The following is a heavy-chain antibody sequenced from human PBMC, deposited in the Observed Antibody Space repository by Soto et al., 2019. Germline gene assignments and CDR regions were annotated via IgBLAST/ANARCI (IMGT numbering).Heavy chain of an antibody. Sequence: ASVKVSCKASGYTFTGYYIHWVRQAPGQGLEWMGWINPNSGGTNYAQKFQGWVTMTRDTSISTAYMELSRLRSDDTAVYYCAREEDCSGGSCYGAEYFQHWGQGTLVTVSS. CDR1: GYTFTGYY. CDR2: INPNSGGT. CDR3: AREEDCSGGSCYGAEYFQH. J-gene: IGHJ1*01. D-gene: IGHD2-15*01. V-gene: IGHV1-2*04.